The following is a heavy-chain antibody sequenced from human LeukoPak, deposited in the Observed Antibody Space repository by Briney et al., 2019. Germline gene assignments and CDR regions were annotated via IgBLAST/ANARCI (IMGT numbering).Heavy chain of an antibody. J-gene: IGHJ6*03. CDR3: ARLPGYYYYYMDV. V-gene: IGHV3-21*01. Sequence: GGSLRLSCVASGFTFSNYAMTWVRQAPGKGLEWVSGISSNSYIHYADSVKGRFTVSRDNAENSLYLQMNSLRAEDTAVYYCARLPGYYYYYMDVWGKGTTVTVSS. CDR1: GFTFSNYA. CDR2: ISSNSYI. D-gene: IGHD2-15*01.